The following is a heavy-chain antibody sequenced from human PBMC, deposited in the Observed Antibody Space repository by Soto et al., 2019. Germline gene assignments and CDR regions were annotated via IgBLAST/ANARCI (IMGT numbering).Heavy chain of an antibody. Sequence: PGGSLRLSCAASGFTFSSYAMSWVRQAPGKGLEWVSVITSGGSTYYADSVKGRFTISRDNSKNTLYLQMNSLRAEDTAVYYCAKDLTMIRGVIYYGMDVWGQGTTVTVSS. CDR3: AKDLTMIRGVIYYGMDV. CDR1: GFTFSSYA. V-gene: IGHV3-23*01. CDR2: ITSGGST. J-gene: IGHJ6*02. D-gene: IGHD3-10*01.